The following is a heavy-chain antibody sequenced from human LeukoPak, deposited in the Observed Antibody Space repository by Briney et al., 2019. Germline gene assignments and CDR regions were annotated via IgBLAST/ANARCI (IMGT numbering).Heavy chain of an antibody. CDR3: ARVTSSRYFDSSEARQPIDY. D-gene: IGHD3-9*01. V-gene: IGHV4-34*01. Sequence: PSKTLSLTCAVYGGSFSGYYWSWIRQPPGKGLEWIGEINHSGSTNYNPSLKSRVTISVDTSKNQFSLKLSSVTAADTAVYYCARVTSSRYFDSSEARQPIDYWGQGTLVTVSS. CDR1: GGSFSGYY. J-gene: IGHJ4*02. CDR2: INHSGST.